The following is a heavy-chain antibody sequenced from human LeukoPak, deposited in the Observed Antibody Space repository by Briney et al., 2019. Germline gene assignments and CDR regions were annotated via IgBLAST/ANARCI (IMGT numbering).Heavy chain of an antibody. CDR1: GYSFSSGYY. J-gene: IGHJ4*02. CDR2: SGST. D-gene: IGHD6-13*01. CDR3: ASRRWVAAAGGFDY. V-gene: IGHV4-38-2*02. Sequence: PSETLSLTCTVSGYSFSSGYYWGWIRQPPGKGLEWIGSGSTYYNPSLKSRVTISLDTSNKQFSLKLTSVTAADTAVYYCASRRWVAAAGGFDYWGQGTQVIVSS.